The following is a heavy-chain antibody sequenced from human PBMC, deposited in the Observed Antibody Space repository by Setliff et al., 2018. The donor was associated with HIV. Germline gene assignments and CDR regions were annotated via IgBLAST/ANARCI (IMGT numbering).Heavy chain of an antibody. D-gene: IGHD4-17*01. J-gene: IGHJ2*01. CDR1: GFTFSSYS. CDR2: ISSSSSYI. V-gene: IGHV3-21*03. Sequence: GGSLRLSCAASGFTFSSYSMNWVRQAPGKGLEWVSSISSSSSYIYYADSVKGRFTISRDNAKNSLYLQMNSLRAEDTAVYYCARGADYGGDWYFDLWGRGTLVTVSS. CDR3: ARGADYGGDWYFDL.